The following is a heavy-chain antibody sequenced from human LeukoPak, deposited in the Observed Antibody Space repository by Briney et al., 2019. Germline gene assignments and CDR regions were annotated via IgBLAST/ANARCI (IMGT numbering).Heavy chain of an antibody. CDR2: IYSSGHT. V-gene: IGHV4-59*08. J-gene: IGHJ4*02. D-gene: IGHD6-13*01. CDR1: GGSISNYY. CDR3: ARHFSGAAAPLPFDY. Sequence: KPSETLSLTCTVSGGSISNYYWSWIRQPPGKGLEWFGYIYSSGHTNYNPSLKSRVTISVDTSKNQFSLNLTSVTAADTAVYYCARHFSGAAAPLPFDYWGQGTLVTVSS.